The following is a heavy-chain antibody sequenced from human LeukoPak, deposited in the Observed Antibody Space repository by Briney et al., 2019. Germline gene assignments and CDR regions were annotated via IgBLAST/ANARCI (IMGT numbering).Heavy chain of an antibody. J-gene: IGHJ4*02. Sequence: GASVKVSCKPSGYTFSRYGITWVGQAPGQGLEWMGWVSAYKGNTNYEQKVQGRVTMTTDTSTNTASMELRSLRSADTAVYYCAKDIHPGLDSGASCCFDYWGQGTPVTVSS. CDR3: AKDIHPGLDSGASCCFDY. CDR1: GYTFSRYG. V-gene: IGHV1-18*01. CDR2: VSAYKGNT. D-gene: IGHD3-22*01.